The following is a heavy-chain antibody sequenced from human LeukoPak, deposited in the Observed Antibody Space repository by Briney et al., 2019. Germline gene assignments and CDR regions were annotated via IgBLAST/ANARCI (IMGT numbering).Heavy chain of an antibody. J-gene: IGHJ4*02. D-gene: IGHD6-19*01. CDR1: GYTFSNAW. V-gene: IGHV3-15*01. CDR2: IKSNAAGGTT. CDR3: TRGSSGWYFDY. Sequence: GGSLRLSCAASGYTFSNAWMTWVRQAPGKGLEWVGRIKSNAAGGTTDYASPVKQRFTISRDDSQNTLFLQMNSLKTEDTAVYYCTRGSSGWYFDYWGQGTLVTVSS.